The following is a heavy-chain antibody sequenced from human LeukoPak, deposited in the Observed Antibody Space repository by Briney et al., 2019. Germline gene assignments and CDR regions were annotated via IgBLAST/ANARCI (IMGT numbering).Heavy chain of an antibody. J-gene: IGHJ4*02. CDR2: INVDDSSK. D-gene: IGHD4-11*01. V-gene: IGHV3-7*01. CDR1: GFTFSTSW. CDR3: ARDRAYSTFDF. Sequence: GGSLRLSCAASGFTFSTSWMTWVRQAPGKGLERVAIINVDDSSKSYLDSVKGRFTISRDNARNSLYLRMNNLRAEDTAVYYCARDRAYSTFDFWGQGTLVAVSS.